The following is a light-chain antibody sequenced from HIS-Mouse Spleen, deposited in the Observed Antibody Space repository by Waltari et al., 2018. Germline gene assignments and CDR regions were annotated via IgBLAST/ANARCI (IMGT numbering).Light chain of an antibody. Sequence: QLVLTQSPSASASLGASVKLTCTLSSGHSSYAIPRHPQQPEKGPRYLMKLNSDGSHSKGDGIPDRFSGSSSGAERYLTISSLQSEDEADYYCQTWGTGIQVFGGGTKLTVL. CDR3: QTWGTGIQV. V-gene: IGLV4-69*01. CDR1: SGHSSYA. J-gene: IGLJ3*02. CDR2: LNSDGSH.